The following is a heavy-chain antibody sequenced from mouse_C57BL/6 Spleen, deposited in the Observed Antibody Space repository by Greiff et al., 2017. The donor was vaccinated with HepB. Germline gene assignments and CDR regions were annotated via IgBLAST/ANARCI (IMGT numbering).Heavy chain of an antibody. CDR3: VRNSDDDAWFAY. V-gene: IGHV10-3*01. CDR2: IRSKSSNYAT. J-gene: IGHJ3*01. D-gene: IGHD2-4*01. CDR1: GFTFNTYA. Sequence: EVQLVESGGGLVQPKGSLKLSCAASGFTFNTYAMHWVRQAPGKGLEWVARIRSKSSNYATYYADSVKDRFTISRDDSQSMLYQQMNNLKTEETAMYYCVRNSDDDAWFAYWGDGTLVTVSA.